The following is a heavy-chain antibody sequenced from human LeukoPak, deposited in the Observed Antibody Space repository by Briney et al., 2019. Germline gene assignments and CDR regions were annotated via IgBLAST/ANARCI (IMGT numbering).Heavy chain of an antibody. J-gene: IGHJ4*02. CDR2: IYFSGST. V-gene: IGHV4-59*08. Sequence: SSETLCLTCTASGGSISTYFWSWIRLPPGKGLEWIGHIYFSGSTNYNPSLKGRVTISVDTSKNQFSLTLSSVTAADTAVYYCARHKSSGSYPLDYWGQGTLVTVSS. D-gene: IGHD3-22*01. CDR3: ARHKSSGSYPLDY. CDR1: GGSISTYF.